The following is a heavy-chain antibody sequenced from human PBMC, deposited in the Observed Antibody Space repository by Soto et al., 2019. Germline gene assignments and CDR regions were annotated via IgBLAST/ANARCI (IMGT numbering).Heavy chain of an antibody. J-gene: IGHJ5*02. Sequence: SETLSLTCAVYGGSFSGYYWSWIRLPPGMGLEWIGEINHSGSTNYNPSLKSRVTISVDTSKNQFSLKLSSVTAADTAVYYCARDPALPYCSGGSCYGSWREGTLVTV. D-gene: IGHD2-15*01. CDR2: INHSGST. CDR1: GGSFSGYY. CDR3: ARDPALPYCSGGSCYGS. V-gene: IGHV4-34*01.